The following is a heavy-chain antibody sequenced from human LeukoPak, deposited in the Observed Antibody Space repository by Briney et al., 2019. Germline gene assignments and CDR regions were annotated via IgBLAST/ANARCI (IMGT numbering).Heavy chain of an antibody. CDR2: IYPGDSDT. D-gene: IGHD6-19*01. V-gene: IGHV5-51*01. J-gene: IGHJ3*02. CDR3: ASSLHIAVAGTACAFDI. Sequence: GESLKISCKGSGYSFTSYWIGWVRQMPGKGLEWMGIIYPGDSDTRYSPSFQGQVTISADKSISTAYLQWSSLKASDTAMYYCASSLHIAVAGTACAFDIWGQGTMVTVSS. CDR1: GYSFTSYW.